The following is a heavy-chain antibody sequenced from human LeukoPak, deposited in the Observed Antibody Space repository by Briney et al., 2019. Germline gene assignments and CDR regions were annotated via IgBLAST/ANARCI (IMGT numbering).Heavy chain of an antibody. CDR1: GFTFSSYW. D-gene: IGHD2-2*02. CDR2: MNQDGSEK. Sequence: GRSLRLSCAASGFTFSSYWMSWVRQAPGKGLEWVAKMNQDGSEKYFVDSVKGRFTISRDNSKNSLYLQMNSLRGEDTAVYYCAREYCSTTNCYKGSLLFEPWGQGTLVTVSS. CDR3: AREYCSTTNCYKGSLLFEP. J-gene: IGHJ5*02. V-gene: IGHV3-7*01.